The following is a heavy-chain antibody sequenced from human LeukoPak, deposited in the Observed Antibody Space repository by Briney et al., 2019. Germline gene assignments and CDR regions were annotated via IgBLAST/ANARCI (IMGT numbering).Heavy chain of an antibody. CDR1: GFTFSSYE. Sequence: GGSLRLSCAASGFTFSSYEMNWVRQAPGKGLEWVSYISSIGSTIYYADSVKGRFTISRDNAKNSLYLQMNSLRAEDTAVYYCAREVVSSGGSCYLCHWFDPWGQGTLVTVSS. J-gene: IGHJ5*02. CDR3: AREVVSSGGSCYLCHWFDP. D-gene: IGHD2-15*01. V-gene: IGHV3-48*03. CDR2: ISSIGSTI.